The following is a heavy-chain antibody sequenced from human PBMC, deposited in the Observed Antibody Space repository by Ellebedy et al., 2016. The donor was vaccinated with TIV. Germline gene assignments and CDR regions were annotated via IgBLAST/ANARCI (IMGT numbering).Heavy chain of an antibody. D-gene: IGHD4-23*01. CDR2: MRSKTYGGTI. CDR1: GFSFGDYA. V-gene: IGHV3-49*03. J-gene: IGHJ4*02. CDR3: TRDPAGGNSGASFAS. Sequence: GGSLRLSXAAFGFSFGDYAMNWFRQAPGKGLEWVGFMRSKTYGGTIEYAASVKGRFTISRDDSKSIVYLQMSSPKTEDTAVYFCTRDPAGGNSGASFASWGQGTLVTVSS.